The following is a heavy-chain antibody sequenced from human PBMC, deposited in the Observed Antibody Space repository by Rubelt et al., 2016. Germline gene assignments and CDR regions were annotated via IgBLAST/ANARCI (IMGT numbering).Heavy chain of an antibody. J-gene: IGHJ4*02. D-gene: IGHD4-17*01. CDR1: GGSISSSSYY. CDR2: IYHSGST. CDR3: ARDRGMTTFDY. Sequence: QVQLQESGPGLVKPSETLSLTCTVSGGSISSSSYYWGWIRQPPGKGLEWIGSIYHSGSTYYNPSLKSRVTISVDTSKKQFSLKLSSVTAADTAVYYWARDRGMTTFDYWGQGTLVTVSS. V-gene: IGHV4-39*07.